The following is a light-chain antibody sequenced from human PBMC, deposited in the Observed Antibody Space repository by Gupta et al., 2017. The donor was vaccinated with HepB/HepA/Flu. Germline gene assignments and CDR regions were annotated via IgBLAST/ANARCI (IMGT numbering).Light chain of an antibody. J-gene: IGKJ2*01. CDR1: QGIRDD. Sequence: AIQMTQSPSSLSASVGDRVTSTCRASQGIRDDLAWYQQKPGKPPKLLIYAASRLESGVTSRFSGSGSDTYFTRTSSSRQHEDSANYYWLQDYNYLTFGQGTKMEI. CDR3: LQDYNYLT. CDR2: AAS. V-gene: IGKV1-6*01.